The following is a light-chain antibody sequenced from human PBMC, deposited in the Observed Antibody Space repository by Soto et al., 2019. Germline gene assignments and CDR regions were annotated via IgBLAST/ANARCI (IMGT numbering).Light chain of an antibody. CDR3: LLSYRGVRV. Sequence: QAVVTQDPSLTVSPGGTVTLTCGSSTGAVTSGHYPYWFQQNPGQAPRALIYDTSNRQSWTPARFSGSLLGGKAALTLSGAQPEDEAEYYCLLSYRGVRVFGGGTKLTVL. CDR1: TGAVTSGHY. J-gene: IGLJ2*01. V-gene: IGLV7-46*01. CDR2: DTS.